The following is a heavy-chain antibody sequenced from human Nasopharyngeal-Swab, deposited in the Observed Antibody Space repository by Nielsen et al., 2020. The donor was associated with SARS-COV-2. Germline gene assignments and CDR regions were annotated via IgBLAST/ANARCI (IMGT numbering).Heavy chain of an antibody. V-gene: IGHV3-64*01. CDR3: ARDGYGDYLGY. Sequence: GGSLRLSCAASGFTFSSYAMHWVRQAPGKGLEYVSAISSNGGSTYYANSVKGRFTISRDNSKNTLYLQMGSLRAEDMAVYYCARDGYGDYLGYWGQGTLVTVSS. CDR2: ISSNGGST. J-gene: IGHJ4*02. CDR1: GFTFSSYA. D-gene: IGHD4-17*01.